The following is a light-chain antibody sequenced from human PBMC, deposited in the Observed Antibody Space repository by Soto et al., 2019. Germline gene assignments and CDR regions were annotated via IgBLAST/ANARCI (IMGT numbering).Light chain of an antibody. CDR3: QQRSNWPPVIT. J-gene: IGKJ5*01. CDR1: QTFSSH. V-gene: IGKV3-11*01. CDR2: DAS. Sequence: EIVLTQSPATLSLSPGERATLSCRASQTFSSHLAWYQQKPGQAPRLLIYDASKRATGIPARFSGRGSGTDFPLPISTIEPEDFAVYYCQQRSNWPPVITFGQGTRLAIK.